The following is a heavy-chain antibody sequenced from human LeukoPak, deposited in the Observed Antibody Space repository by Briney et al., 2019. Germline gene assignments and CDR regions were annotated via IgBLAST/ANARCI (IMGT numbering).Heavy chain of an antibody. D-gene: IGHD2-8*02. J-gene: IGHJ3*02. CDR3: ATLLNDAFDI. Sequence: PSETLSLTCTVSCGSISSGTYYWGWIRQPPGKGLEWIGNIYYRGNIYYNPSLKSRVTISGDTSRNQFSLKMSSVTAADTAVYYCATLLNDAFDIWGQGTMVTVSS. V-gene: IGHV4-39*01. CDR1: CGSISSGTYY. CDR2: IYYRGNI.